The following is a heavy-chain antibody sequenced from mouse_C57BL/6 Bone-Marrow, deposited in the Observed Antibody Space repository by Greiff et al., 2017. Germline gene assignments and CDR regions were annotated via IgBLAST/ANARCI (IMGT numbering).Heavy chain of an antibody. D-gene: IGHD2-3*01. J-gene: IGHJ1*03. CDR2: IWTGGGT. CDR3: ARNYDGYLGYWYFDV. V-gene: IGHV2-9-1*01. Sequence: VQLQQSGPGLVAPSQSLSITCTVSGFSLTSYAISWVRQPPGKGLEWLGVIWTGGGTNYNSALKSRLSISKDNSKSQVFLKMNSLQTDDTARYYCARNYDGYLGYWYFDVWGTGTTVTVSS. CDR1: GFSLTSYA.